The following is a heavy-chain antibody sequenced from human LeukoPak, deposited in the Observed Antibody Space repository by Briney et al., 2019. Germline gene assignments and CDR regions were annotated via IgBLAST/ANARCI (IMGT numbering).Heavy chain of an antibody. D-gene: IGHD3-16*01. J-gene: IGHJ4*02. CDR2: IYYSGST. CDR1: GGSITSGSYY. V-gene: IGHV4-39*01. Sequence: TSETLSLTCTVSGGSITSGSYYWSWIRQPAGKGLEWIGSIYYSGSTYYNPSLKSRVTISVDTSKNQFSLKLSSVTAADTAVYYCARRGGLKDYWGQGTLVTVSS. CDR3: ARRGGLKDY.